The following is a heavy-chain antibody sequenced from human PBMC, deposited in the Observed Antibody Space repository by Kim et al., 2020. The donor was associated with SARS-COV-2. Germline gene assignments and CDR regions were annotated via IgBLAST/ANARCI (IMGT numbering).Heavy chain of an antibody. CDR3: ARGPSIAQYFHH. V-gene: IGHV7-4-1*02. D-gene: IGHD2-15*01. Sequence: TYAQGFTGRFVFSLDTSVSTTFLQISSLKAEDTAVYYCARGPSIAQYFHHWGQGTLVTVSS. J-gene: IGHJ1*01.